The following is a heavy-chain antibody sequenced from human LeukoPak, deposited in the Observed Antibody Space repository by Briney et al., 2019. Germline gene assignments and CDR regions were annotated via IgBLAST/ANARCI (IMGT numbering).Heavy chain of an antibody. V-gene: IGHV1-2*02. CDR3: AIQPWGSGNNWYFDL. CDR1: GYTFTAYY. Sequence: GASVNVSCKASGYTFTAYYIHWVRQAPGQGLEWMGWISPNSGGTDYAQKFQGRVTMTRDTSISTTYVELSSLTSDDTAVYYCAIQPWGSGNNWYFDLWGRGALVTVSS. CDR2: ISPNSGGT. J-gene: IGHJ2*01. D-gene: IGHD7-27*01.